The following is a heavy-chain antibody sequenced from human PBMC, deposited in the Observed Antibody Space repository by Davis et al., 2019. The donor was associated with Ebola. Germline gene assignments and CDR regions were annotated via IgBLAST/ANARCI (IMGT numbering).Heavy chain of an antibody. J-gene: IGHJ3*02. Sequence: ASVKVSCKASGYTFTSYDINWVRQATGQGLEWMGWMNPNSGNTGYAQKFQGRVTMTRNTSISTAYMELSSLRSDDTAVYYCAIGVVVPAATWVNAFDIWGQGTMVTVSS. D-gene: IGHD2-2*01. CDR2: MNPNSGNT. CDR3: AIGVVVPAATWVNAFDI. CDR1: GYTFTSYD. V-gene: IGHV1-8*01.